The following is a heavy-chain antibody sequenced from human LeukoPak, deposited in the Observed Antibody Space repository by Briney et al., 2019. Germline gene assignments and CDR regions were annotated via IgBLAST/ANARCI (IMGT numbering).Heavy chain of an antibody. Sequence: GASVKVSCKASGYTFTSYDINWVRQATGQGLEWMGWMNPNSGNTGYAQKFQGRVTMTRNTSISTAYMELSSLRSEDTAVYYCARRVSNYYDGSGYLSFDYWGQGTLVTVPS. CDR1: GYTFTSYD. J-gene: IGHJ4*02. CDR2: MNPNSGNT. CDR3: ARRVSNYYDGSGYLSFDY. D-gene: IGHD3-22*01. V-gene: IGHV1-8*01.